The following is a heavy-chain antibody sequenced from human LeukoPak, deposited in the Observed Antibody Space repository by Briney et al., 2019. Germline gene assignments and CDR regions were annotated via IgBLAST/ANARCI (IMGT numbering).Heavy chain of an antibody. J-gene: IGHJ3*01. CDR2: IRNKANGYTT. CDR1: GFTFSAQY. Sequence: GGSLRLSCAASGFTFSAQYMDWVRQAPGKGLEWVGRIRNKANGYTTEYVASVRGRFIISRDDSKNSLYLQMNSLKTEDTAVYYCAGVGGGVGGTDGGDFWGQGTMVTVSS. V-gene: IGHV3-72*01. D-gene: IGHD1-26*01. CDR3: AGVGGGVGGTDGGDF.